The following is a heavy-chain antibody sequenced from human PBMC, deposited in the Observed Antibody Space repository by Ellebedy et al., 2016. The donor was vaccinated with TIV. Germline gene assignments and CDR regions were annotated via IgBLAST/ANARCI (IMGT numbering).Heavy chain of an antibody. CDR2: ISDTSI. Sequence: PGGSLRLSCAASGFAFSSYTMNWVRQAPGKGLEWVSFISDTSIYYADAVEGRLTISRDNAKNSLYLQMNSRRAEDTAVDYCARGGGCFGDSCYYADFWGQGTLVTVSS. V-gene: IGHV3-21*01. D-gene: IGHD2-21*01. CDR3: ARGGGCFGDSCYYADF. J-gene: IGHJ4*02. CDR1: GFAFSSYT.